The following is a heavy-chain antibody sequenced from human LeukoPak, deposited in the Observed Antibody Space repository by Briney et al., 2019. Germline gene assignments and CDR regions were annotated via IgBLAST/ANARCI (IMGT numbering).Heavy chain of an antibody. CDR1: GGSISSSSYY. CDR3: ARRVYSSSWTYYYYYYMDV. Sequence: SETLSLTCTVSGGSISSSSYYWGWIRQPPGKGLEWIGSIYYSGSTYYNPSLKSRVTISVDTSKNQFSLKLSSVTAADTAVYYCARRVYSSSWTYYYYYYMDVWGKGTTVTVSS. D-gene: IGHD6-13*01. CDR2: IYYSGST. V-gene: IGHV4-39*01. J-gene: IGHJ6*03.